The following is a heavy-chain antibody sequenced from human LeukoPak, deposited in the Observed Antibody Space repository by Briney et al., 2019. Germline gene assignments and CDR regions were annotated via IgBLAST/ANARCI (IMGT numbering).Heavy chain of an antibody. Sequence: GGSLRLSCAASGFSFSSYEMNWVRQAPGKGLEWISYISSSGSSISYTDSVKGRFTISRDNAKNSLYLQMNSLRAEDTAIYYCVKDRPCGTCMPMDAWGQGTTV. CDR1: GFSFSSYE. CDR2: ISSSGSSI. V-gene: IGHV3-48*03. CDR3: VKDRPCGTCMPMDA. D-gene: IGHD2-2*01. J-gene: IGHJ6*02.